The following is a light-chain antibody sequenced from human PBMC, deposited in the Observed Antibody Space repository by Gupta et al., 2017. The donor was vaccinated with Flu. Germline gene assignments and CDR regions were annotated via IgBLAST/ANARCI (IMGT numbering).Light chain of an antibody. CDR1: SSNIGSNN. CDR3: VTWDDSLNAWV. CDR2: TDD. Sequence: QSVLTQPPSPSATPGQTVTISCSGSSSNIGSNNVNWYQQLPGLAPKLLIYTDDQRPSGVPDRFSGSKSGTSASLAISGLQSEDEADYHCVTWDDSLNAWVFGGGTKLTVL. J-gene: IGLJ3*02. V-gene: IGLV1-44*01.